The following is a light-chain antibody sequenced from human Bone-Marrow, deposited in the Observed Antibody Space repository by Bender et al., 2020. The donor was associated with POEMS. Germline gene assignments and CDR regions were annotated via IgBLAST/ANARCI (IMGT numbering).Light chain of an antibody. CDR3: CSYTDINTFV. CDR2: DVS. CDR1: SSDVGFYNY. J-gene: IGLJ2*01. V-gene: IGLV2-14*03. Sequence: QSALTQPASVSGSPGQSITISCTGSSSDVGFYNYVAWYQQFPGKAPKLLIFDVSDRPSGVSSRFSGSKSDNTASLTISGLQTEDEADYYCCSYTDINTFVFGGGTKLTVL.